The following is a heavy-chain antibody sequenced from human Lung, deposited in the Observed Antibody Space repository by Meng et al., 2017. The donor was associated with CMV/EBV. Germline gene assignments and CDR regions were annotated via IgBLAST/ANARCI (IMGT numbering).Heavy chain of an antibody. J-gene: IGHJ5*02. D-gene: IGHD3-10*01. Sequence: EVQLLESXXXXVXXGGSLRLSCAASGFTFSSYAMSWVRQAPGKGLEWVSAISGSGGSTYYADSVKGRFTISRDNSKNTLYLQMNSLRAEDTAVYYCAKDLLWFGELTFDPWGQGTLVTVSS. CDR3: AKDLLWFGELTFDP. CDR2: ISGSGGST. CDR1: GFTFSSYA. V-gene: IGHV3-23*01.